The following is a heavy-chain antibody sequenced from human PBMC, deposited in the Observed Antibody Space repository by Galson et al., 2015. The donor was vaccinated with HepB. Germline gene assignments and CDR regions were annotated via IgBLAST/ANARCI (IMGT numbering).Heavy chain of an antibody. CDR3: VCIKERDSTGNYYRALAY. J-gene: IGHJ4*02. D-gene: IGHD1-26*01. Sequence: SLRLSGAASGFTFKSYWMHWVRQAPGKGLVWVSRIHPDGTTTNYADSVKGRFTVSRDNAKNTLSLQMDSLRADDTAVYYCVCIKERDSTGNYYRALAYWGQGSLVTVSS. V-gene: IGHV3-74*01. CDR2: IHPDGTTT. CDR1: GFTFKSYW.